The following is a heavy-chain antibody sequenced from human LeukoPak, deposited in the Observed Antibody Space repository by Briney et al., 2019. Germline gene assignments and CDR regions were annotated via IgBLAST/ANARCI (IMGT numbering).Heavy chain of an antibody. CDR2: IYPGDSDT. D-gene: IGHD2-21*02. J-gene: IGHJ4*02. Sequence: GESLKISCKGSGYSFTNQWIGWVRQMPGKGLEWMGIIYPGDSDTRYSPSFQGQVTISADKSISTASLQWSGLKASDTAMYYCARLHLTASLAAVYFDNWGQGTLVTVSS. CDR1: GYSFTNQW. V-gene: IGHV5-51*01. CDR3: ARLHLTASLAAVYFDN.